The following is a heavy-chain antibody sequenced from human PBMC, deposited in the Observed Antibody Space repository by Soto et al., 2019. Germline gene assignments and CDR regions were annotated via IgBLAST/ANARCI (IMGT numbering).Heavy chain of an antibody. D-gene: IGHD2-8*01. V-gene: IGHV4-59*01. CDR2: IYYSGST. CDR3: ARDLGCTNGVCYRGWFDS. Sequence: PXETLSVPFTVSGGSIRSYYWSWIRQPPGKGLDWIGYIYYSGSTNYNPSLKSRVTISVDTSKNQFSLKLSSVTAADTAVYYCARDLGCTNGVCYRGWFDSWGQGTLVTVSS. CDR1: GGSIRSYY. J-gene: IGHJ5*01.